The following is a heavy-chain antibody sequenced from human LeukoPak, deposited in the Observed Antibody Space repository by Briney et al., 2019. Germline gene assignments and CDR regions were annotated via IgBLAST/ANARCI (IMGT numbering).Heavy chain of an antibody. V-gene: IGHV3-9*01. CDR1: GFTFDDYA. Sequence: SLRLLCGASGFTFDDYAMHWVPPAPRKGLEGVSDIRWNSGSIGYADALKGRLHISRHHAKHSLYLEMKSLIAEDTPVYFCARFERDSPFDYWGQGTLVTVSS. D-gene: IGHD2-15*01. J-gene: IGHJ4*02. CDR2: IRWNSGSI. CDR3: ARFERDSPFDY.